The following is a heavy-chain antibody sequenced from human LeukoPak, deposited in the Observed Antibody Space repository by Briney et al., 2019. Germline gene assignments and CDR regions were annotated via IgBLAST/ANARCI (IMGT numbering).Heavy chain of an antibody. D-gene: IGHD3-22*01. CDR3: ARDRRFFDSSAYYFDY. CDR2: IWYGGSNK. J-gene: IGHJ4*02. CDR1: GFTFSSYS. V-gene: IGHV3-33*08. Sequence: GGSLRLSCAASGFTFSSYSMNWVRQAPGKGLEWVAVIWYGGSNKYYADSVKGRFTISRDNSKNTLYLQMNSLRAEDTAVYYCARDRRFFDSSAYYFDYWGQGTLVTVSS.